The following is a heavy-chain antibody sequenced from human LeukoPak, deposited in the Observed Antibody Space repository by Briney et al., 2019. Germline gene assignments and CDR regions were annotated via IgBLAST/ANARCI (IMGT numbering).Heavy chain of an antibody. Sequence: PGGSLRLSCAASGFNISSNYMSWVRQAPGKGLEWVSVIYSSGDPYNADSVKGRFTISRDNSKNTLYLQMNSLRAEDTAVYYCAKDGGWELLHYYYGMDVWGQGTTVTVSS. J-gene: IGHJ6*02. CDR2: IYSSGDP. CDR3: AKDGGWELLHYYYGMDV. V-gene: IGHV3-66*01. CDR1: GFNISSNY. D-gene: IGHD1-26*01.